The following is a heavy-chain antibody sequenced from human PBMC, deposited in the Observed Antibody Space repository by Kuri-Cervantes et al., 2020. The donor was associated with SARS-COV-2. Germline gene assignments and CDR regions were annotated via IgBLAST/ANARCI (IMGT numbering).Heavy chain of an antibody. CDR3: ARELLAAAGSHAFDI. CDR1: GGTFSSYT. Sequence: SVKVSCKASGGTFSSYTISWVRQAPGQGLERMGRIIPILGIANYAQKFQGRVTITADKSTSTAYMELSSLRSEDTAVYYCARELLAAAGSHAFDIWGQGTMVTVSS. V-gene: IGHV1-69*04. J-gene: IGHJ3*02. D-gene: IGHD6-13*01. CDR2: IIPILGIA.